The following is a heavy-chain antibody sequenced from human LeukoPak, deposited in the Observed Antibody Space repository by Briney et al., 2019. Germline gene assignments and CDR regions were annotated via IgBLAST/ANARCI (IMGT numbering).Heavy chain of an antibody. CDR2: INHSGST. J-gene: IGHJ6*02. Sequence: ASETLSLTCTVSGGSISGYYWSWIRQPPGKGLEWIGEINHSGSTNYNPSLKSRVTISVDTSKNQFSLKLSSVTAADTAVYYCARALSPLWFGEVNGMDVWGQGTTVTVSS. D-gene: IGHD3-10*01. CDR3: ARALSPLWFGEVNGMDV. CDR1: GGSISGYY. V-gene: IGHV4-34*01.